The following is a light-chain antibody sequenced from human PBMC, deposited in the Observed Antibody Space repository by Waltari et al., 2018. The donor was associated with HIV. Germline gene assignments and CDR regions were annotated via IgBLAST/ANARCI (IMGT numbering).Light chain of an antibody. CDR1: QDLCRY. V-gene: IGKV1-33*01. J-gene: IGKJ3*01. CDR2: DAL. Sequence: IQITQPPSSLSASVVHRVTITSRASQDLCRYLNCYQQKPGRAPKLLIYDALNLETGVPSRVSGRGSGTDFTFTISSLQPEDFATYCWQQYSHLPVTFGPGTKVDVK. CDR3: QQYSHLPVT.